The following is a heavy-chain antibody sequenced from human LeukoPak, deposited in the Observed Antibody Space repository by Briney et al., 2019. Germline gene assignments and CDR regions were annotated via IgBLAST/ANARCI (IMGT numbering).Heavy chain of an antibody. J-gene: IGHJ6*02. D-gene: IGHD7-27*01. CDR1: GPTFDAYA. CDR3: ATWAFYHSLDV. V-gene: IGHV3-43*02. Sequence: GGSLRLSCEASGPTFDAYAMHWVRQAPGKGREWLTPINKDGSPTYYADSVKPRFTISRHNSKHSLYLQINSRRGEDPALYYCATWAFYHSLDVWGQGTTVTVSS. CDR2: INKDGSPT.